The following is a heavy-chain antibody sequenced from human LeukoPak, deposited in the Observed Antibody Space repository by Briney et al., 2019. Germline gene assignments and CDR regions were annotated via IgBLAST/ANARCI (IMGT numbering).Heavy chain of an antibody. CDR2: IYYSGST. Sequence: SSETLSLTCTVSGGSISSYYWSWIRQPPGKGLEWIGYIYYSGSTNCNPSLKSRVTISVDTSKNQFSLKLSSVTAADTAVHYCARRGYGSGSFNRYYFDYWGQGTLVTVSS. V-gene: IGHV4-59*08. J-gene: IGHJ4*02. CDR3: ARRGYGSGSFNRYYFDY. D-gene: IGHD3-10*01. CDR1: GGSISSYY.